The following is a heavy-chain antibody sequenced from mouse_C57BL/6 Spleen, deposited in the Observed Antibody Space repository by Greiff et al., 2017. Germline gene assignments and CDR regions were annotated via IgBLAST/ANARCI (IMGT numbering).Heavy chain of an antibody. V-gene: IGHV1-80*01. CDR2: IYPGDGDT. D-gene: IGHD6-1*01. CDR1: GYAFSSYW. J-gene: IGHJ1*03. CDR3: ARTTSQRYFDV. Sequence: VKLMESGAELVKPGASVKISCKASGYAFSSYWMNWVKQRPGKGLEWIGQIYPGDGDTNYNGKFKGKATLTADKSSSTAYMQLSSLTSEDSAVYFCARTTSQRYFDVWGTGTTVTVSS.